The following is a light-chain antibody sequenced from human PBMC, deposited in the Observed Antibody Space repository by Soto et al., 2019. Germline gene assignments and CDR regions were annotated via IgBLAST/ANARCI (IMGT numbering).Light chain of an antibody. CDR2: TAS. CDR1: QSVSNSY. V-gene: IGKV3-20*01. CDR3: QQYGSSPPSWT. Sequence: ETVLTQSPGTLSLSPGERATLSCRASQSVSNSYLAWYQQKPGQAPRLLIYTASSRATGIPDRFSGSGSGTDFTLTISRLEPGDFAVYYCQQYGSSPPSWTFGQGTKVEIK. J-gene: IGKJ1*01.